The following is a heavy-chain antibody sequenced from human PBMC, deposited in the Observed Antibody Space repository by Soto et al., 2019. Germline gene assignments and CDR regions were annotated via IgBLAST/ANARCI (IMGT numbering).Heavy chain of an antibody. CDR3: ARSSSWHPHYYYYGMDV. Sequence: GGSLRLSCAGSGFTFGDSYMSWIRQAPGKGLEWLSYISPGSRYPAYADSVKGRFTISRDNAKRSLYLQMMSLRAEDTAVYYCARSSSWHPHYYYYGMDVWGQGTTVTVSS. CDR1: GFTFGDSY. V-gene: IGHV3-11*06. D-gene: IGHD6-13*01. CDR2: ISPGSRYP. J-gene: IGHJ6*02.